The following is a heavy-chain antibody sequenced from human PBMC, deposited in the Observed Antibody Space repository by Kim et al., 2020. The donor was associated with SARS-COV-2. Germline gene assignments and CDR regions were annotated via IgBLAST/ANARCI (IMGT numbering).Heavy chain of an antibody. J-gene: IGHJ4*02. CDR1: GSRFTDYW. CDR2: VYPGDSEA. Sequence: GESLKISCKGLGSRFTDYWIAWVRQIPGKGLEWMGIVYPGDSEARYSPSFQGQVTLSVDKSINSAYLQWSSLKASDSAAYYCARLSAEGGTSLVYFDYWGQGTLVTVSS. V-gene: IGHV5-51*01. D-gene: IGHD6-19*01. CDR3: ARLSAEGGTSLVYFDY.